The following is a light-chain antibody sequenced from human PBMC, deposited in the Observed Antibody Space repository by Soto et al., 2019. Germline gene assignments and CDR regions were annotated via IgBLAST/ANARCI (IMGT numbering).Light chain of an antibody. Sequence: EIVMTQSPATLSVSPGERAALSCRAGQSISSKLAWYQQRPGQAPRLLIYGASTRATGIPVRFSGSGSGTEFTLTISSSQSEDFAVYYCQHYDKWPYTFGQGTELEI. J-gene: IGKJ2*01. CDR2: GAS. V-gene: IGKV3-15*01. CDR1: QSISSK. CDR3: QHYDKWPYT.